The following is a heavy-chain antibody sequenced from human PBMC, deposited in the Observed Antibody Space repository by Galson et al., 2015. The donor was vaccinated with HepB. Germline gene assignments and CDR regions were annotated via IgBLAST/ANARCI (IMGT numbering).Heavy chain of an antibody. V-gene: IGHV6-1*01. D-gene: IGHD6-19*01. J-gene: IGHJ6*02. CDR2: TYYRSKWYN. Sequence: CAISGDSVSSNSAAWNWIRQSPSRGLEWLGRTYYRSKWYNDYAVSVKSRITINPDTSKNQFPLQLNSVTPEDTAVYYCARDSILGAVAGLEPYYYGMDVWGQGTTVTVSS. CDR1: GDSVSSNSAA. CDR3: ARDSILGAVAGLEPYYYGMDV.